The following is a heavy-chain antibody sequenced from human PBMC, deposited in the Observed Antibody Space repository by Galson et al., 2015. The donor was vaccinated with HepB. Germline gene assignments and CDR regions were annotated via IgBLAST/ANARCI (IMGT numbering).Heavy chain of an antibody. CDR2: FYFLGGT. CDR3: AKNRAGSSGAAIDV. J-gene: IGHJ3*01. CDR1: GGPIKSYY. D-gene: IGHD1-26*01. V-gene: IGHV4-59*01. Sequence: SETLSLTCSLSGGPIKSYYLSWVRQAPGKGLEWLGYFYFLGGTTYSPSLKNRVTMSMDTSQNLFYLKLSSATAADTAVYFCAKNRAGSSGAAIDVWGLGTIVTVSS.